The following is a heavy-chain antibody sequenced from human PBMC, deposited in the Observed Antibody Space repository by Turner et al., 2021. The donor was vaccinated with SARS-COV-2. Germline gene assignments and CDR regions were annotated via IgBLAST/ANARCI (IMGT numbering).Heavy chain of an antibody. CDR1: GFTFSSYR. V-gene: IGHV3-21*01. Sequence: EVQLVESGGGLVKPGGSMSVSCAASGFTFSSYRMNWVRQAPGKGLEWVSSISSSSSYIYYADSVKGRFTISRDNAKNSLYLQMNSLRAEDTAVYYCARDCSIPSCEAWGQGTLVTVSS. J-gene: IGHJ5*02. CDR3: ARDCSIPSCEA. CDR2: ISSSSSYI. D-gene: IGHD2-2*01.